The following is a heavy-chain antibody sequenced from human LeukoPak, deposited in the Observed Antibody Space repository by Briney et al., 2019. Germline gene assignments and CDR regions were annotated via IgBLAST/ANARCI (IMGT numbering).Heavy chain of an antibody. CDR3: ARYGGYCSSTSCNYMDV. J-gene: IGHJ6*03. CDR2: ISAYNGKT. Sequence: ASVTVSYKASGYTFTNYGIRWVGQAPGQGREGMGWISAYNGKTKYAQKLQGRVTITTDTSTSTAYMELSSLRSDDTAVYYCARYGGYCSSTSCNYMDVWGKGTTVTVSS. V-gene: IGHV1-18*01. D-gene: IGHD2-2*01. CDR1: GYTFTNYG.